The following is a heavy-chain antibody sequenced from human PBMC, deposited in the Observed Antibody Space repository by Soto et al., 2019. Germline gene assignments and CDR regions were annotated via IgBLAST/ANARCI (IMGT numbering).Heavy chain of an antibody. Sequence: EVQLLESGGGLVQPGGSLRLSCAASGFIFSSYAMSWVRQAPGKGLEWVSAISGSGTTAYYADSVKGRFTFSRDNSKNTMYLQMNSLSAEDTAVYYCAKTTDGWFSAFEIWGKGTMVIVSS. D-gene: IGHD6-19*01. J-gene: IGHJ3*02. CDR3: AKTTDGWFSAFEI. CDR1: GFIFSSYA. CDR2: ISGSGTTA. V-gene: IGHV3-23*01.